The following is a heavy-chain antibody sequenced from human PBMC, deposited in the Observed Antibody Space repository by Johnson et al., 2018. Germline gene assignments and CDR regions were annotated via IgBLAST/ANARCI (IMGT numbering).Heavy chain of an antibody. J-gene: IGHJ6*02. CDR3: AKVKNYYTVEDDYGMYD. CDR1: GFIFSSYG. CDR2: ISYDGGQD. D-gene: IGHD3-10*01. Sequence: QVQLQESGGGVVQPGGSLRLSCAASGFIFSSYGMHWVRQAPGKGLEWVAVISYDGGQDHYGDSVKGRFTITRDNSKKTLYLQMKSLRAEDTAVYYCAKVKNYYTVEDDYGMYDWGQGTTVTVSS. V-gene: IGHV3-30*18.